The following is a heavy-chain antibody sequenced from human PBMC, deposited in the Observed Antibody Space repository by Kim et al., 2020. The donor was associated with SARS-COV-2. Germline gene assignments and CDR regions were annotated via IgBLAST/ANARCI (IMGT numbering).Heavy chain of an antibody. V-gene: IGHV1-24*01. CDR2: FDPEDGET. CDR1: GYTLTELS. J-gene: IGHJ5*02. Sequence: ASVKVSCKVSGYTLTELSMHWVRQAPGKGLEWMGGFDPEDGETIYAQKFQGRVTMTEDTSTDTAYMELSSLRSEDTAVYYCATGPGIAAAGTGNWFDPWGQGTLVTVSS. D-gene: IGHD6-13*01. CDR3: ATGPGIAAAGTGNWFDP.